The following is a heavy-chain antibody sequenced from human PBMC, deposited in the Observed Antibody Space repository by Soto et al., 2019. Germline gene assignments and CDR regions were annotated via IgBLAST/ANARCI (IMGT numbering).Heavy chain of an antibody. V-gene: IGHV1-18*01. CDR3: ARSYYLADAFDG. Sequence: GASVKVSCKASGFRFSDYGFNWLRQAPGQGLEWMGWISAFNGNTETAQGLQDRVTMTTDSSTTTAHMDLTNLTTDDTAIYYCARSYYLADAFDGWGQGTMCSVSS. CDR1: GFRFSDYG. D-gene: IGHD3-16*01. J-gene: IGHJ3*01. CDR2: ISAFNGNT.